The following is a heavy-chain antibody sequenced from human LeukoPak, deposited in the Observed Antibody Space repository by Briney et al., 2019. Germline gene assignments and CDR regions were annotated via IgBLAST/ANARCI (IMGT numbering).Heavy chain of an antibody. J-gene: IGHJ2*01. CDR3: ARQHCSGNGCYSYWYFDL. D-gene: IGHD2-15*01. CDR1: GYSFTSYW. Sequence: GGSLRLSCKGSGYSFTSYWIGWVRQMPGKGLEWMGIIYPGDSDTRYSPSFQGQVTISADKSISTAYLQLSSLKASDTGMYYCARQHCSGNGCYSYWYFDLWGRGTLVTVSS. CDR2: IYPGDSDT. V-gene: IGHV5-51*01.